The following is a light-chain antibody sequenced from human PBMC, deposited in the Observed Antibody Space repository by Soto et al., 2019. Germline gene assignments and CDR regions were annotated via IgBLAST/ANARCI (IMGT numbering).Light chain of an antibody. CDR3: AAWDDSLNGPV. J-gene: IGLJ2*01. V-gene: IGLV1-44*01. CDR2: SNN. Sequence: QSVVTQPPSASETPGQRVTISCSGSSSNIGTNSVNWYQQFPGTAPKLLIHSNNQRPSGVPDRFSGSKSGTSASLAISGLQSDDEADYYCAAWDDSLNGPVFGGGTKLTVL. CDR1: SSNIGTNS.